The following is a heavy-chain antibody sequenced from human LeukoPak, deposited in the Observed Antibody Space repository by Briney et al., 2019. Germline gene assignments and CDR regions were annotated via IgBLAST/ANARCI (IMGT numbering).Heavy chain of an antibody. CDR3: ATSTAVLTGYYFDY. CDR2: FDPEDGET. D-gene: IGHD3-9*01. Sequence: ASVKVSCKVSGYTLTELSMHWVRQAPGKGLEWMGGFDPEDGETIYAQKFQGRVTMTEDTSTDTAYMELSSLRSEDTAVYYCATSTAVLTGYYFDYWGQGTLVTVSS. V-gene: IGHV1-24*01. J-gene: IGHJ4*02. CDR1: GYTLTELS.